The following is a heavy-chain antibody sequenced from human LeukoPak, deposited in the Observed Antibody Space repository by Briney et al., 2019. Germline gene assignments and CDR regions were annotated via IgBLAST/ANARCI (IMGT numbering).Heavy chain of an antibody. CDR3: AKSGYNRFDY. V-gene: IGHV3-23*01. J-gene: IGHJ4*02. Sequence: GGSLRLSCAASGFTFSSYEMNWVRQAPGKGLEWVSSISGSGSGGSTYYADSVKGRFTISRDNSKNTLYLQMNSLRVEDTAVYYCAKSGYNRFDYWGQGTLVTVSS. CDR2: ISGSGSGGST. D-gene: IGHD5-24*01. CDR1: GFTFSSYE.